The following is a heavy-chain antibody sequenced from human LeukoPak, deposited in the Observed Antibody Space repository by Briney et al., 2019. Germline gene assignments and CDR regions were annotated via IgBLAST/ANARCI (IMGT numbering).Heavy chain of an antibody. CDR2: ISSSSSTI. CDR1: GFTFSSYS. V-gene: IGHV3-48*01. D-gene: IGHD6-19*01. J-gene: IGHJ4*02. CDR3: ASHSSGWDKDDY. Sequence: HTGGSLRLSCAASGFTFSSYSMNWVRQAPGKGLEWVSYISSSSSTIYYADSVKGRFTISRDNSKNTLYLQMNSLRAEDTAVYYCASHSSGWDKDDYWGQGTLVTVSS.